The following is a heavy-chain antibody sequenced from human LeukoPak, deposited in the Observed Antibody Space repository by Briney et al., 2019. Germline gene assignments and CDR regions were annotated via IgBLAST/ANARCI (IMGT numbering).Heavy chain of an antibody. J-gene: IGHJ4*02. CDR2: ISSSSSYI. CDR3: ARDHRRGGTIDY. Sequence: GGSLRLSCAASGFTFSSYSMNWVRQAPGKGLEWVSSISSSSSYIYYADSVKGRFTISRDNAKNSLYLQMNSLRAEDTAVYYCARDHRRGGTIDYWGQGTLVTVSS. D-gene: IGHD1-1*01. V-gene: IGHV3-21*01. CDR1: GFTFSSYS.